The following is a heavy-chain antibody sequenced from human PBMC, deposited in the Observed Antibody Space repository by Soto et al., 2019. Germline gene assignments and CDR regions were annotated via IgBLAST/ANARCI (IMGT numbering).Heavy chain of an antibody. D-gene: IGHD3-22*01. V-gene: IGHV4-30-4*01. Sequence: SETLSLTCTVSGGSISSGDYYWSWIRQPPGKGLEWIGYIYYSGSTYYNPSLKSRVTISVDTSKNQFSLKLSSVTAADTAVYYCARRKDDSSGSPVPFDPWGQGTLVTVSS. J-gene: IGHJ5*02. CDR1: GGSISSGDYY. CDR2: IYYSGST. CDR3: ARRKDDSSGSPVPFDP.